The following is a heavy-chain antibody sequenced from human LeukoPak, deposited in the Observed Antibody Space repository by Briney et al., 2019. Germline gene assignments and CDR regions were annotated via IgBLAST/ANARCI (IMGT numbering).Heavy chain of an antibody. D-gene: IGHD6-19*01. CDR2: ISYDGSNK. V-gene: IGHV3-30*18. CDR3: AKDLHGVADTSYYFDY. CDR1: GFIFSHYG. Sequence: GRSLRLSCAASGFIFSHYGMHWVRQAPGKGLGWVAVISYDGSNKYYADSVKGRSTISRDNSKNTLYLQMNGLRTEDTAVFYCAKDLHGVADTSYYFDYWGQGTLVTVSS. J-gene: IGHJ4*02.